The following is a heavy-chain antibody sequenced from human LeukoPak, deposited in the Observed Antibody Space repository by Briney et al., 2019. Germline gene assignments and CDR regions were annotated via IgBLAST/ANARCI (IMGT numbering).Heavy chain of an antibody. V-gene: IGHV4-34*01. CDR1: GGSFSGYY. CDR2: INHSGST. Sequence: SETLSLTCAVYGGSFSGYYWSWIRQPPGKGLEWIGEINHSGSTNYNPSLKSRVTISVDTSKNQFSLKLNSVTTADTAVYYCARDVALAVAGADYWGQGTLVTVSS. J-gene: IGHJ4*02. CDR3: ARDVALAVAGADY. D-gene: IGHD6-19*01.